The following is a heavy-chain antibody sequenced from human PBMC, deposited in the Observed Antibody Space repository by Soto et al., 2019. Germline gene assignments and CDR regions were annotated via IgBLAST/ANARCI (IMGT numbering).Heavy chain of an antibody. V-gene: IGHV3-30*18. Sequence: GGSLRLSCAASGFTFSSYGMHWVRQAPGKGLEWVAVISYDGSNKYYADSVKGRFTISRDNSKNTLYLQMNSLRAEDTAVYYCAKVAGATTFDYWGHGALVTVSS. CDR1: GFTFSSYG. CDR2: ISYDGSNK. D-gene: IGHD1-26*01. CDR3: AKVAGATTFDY. J-gene: IGHJ4*01.